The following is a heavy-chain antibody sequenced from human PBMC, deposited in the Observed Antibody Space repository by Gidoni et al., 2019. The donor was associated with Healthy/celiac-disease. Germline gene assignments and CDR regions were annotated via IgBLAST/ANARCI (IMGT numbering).Heavy chain of an antibody. J-gene: IGHJ6*02. CDR2: ISSSSSYI. V-gene: IGHV3-21*01. Sequence: EVQLVESGGGLVKPGGSLRLSCAASGFTFSSYSMNWVRQAPGKGLEWVSSISSSSSYIYYADSVKGRFTISRDNAKNSLYLQMNSLRAEDTAVYYCATLVVPAAMSSALYYGMDVWGQGTTVTVSS. CDR3: ATLVVPAAMSSALYYGMDV. CDR1: GFTFSSYS. D-gene: IGHD2-2*01.